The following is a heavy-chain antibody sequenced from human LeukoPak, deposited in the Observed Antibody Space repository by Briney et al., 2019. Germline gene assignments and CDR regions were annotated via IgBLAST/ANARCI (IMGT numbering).Heavy chain of an antibody. V-gene: IGHV1-2*02. CDR1: GYTFTAYY. J-gene: IGHJ3*02. CDR2: INPNSGGT. D-gene: IGHD3-22*01. CDR3: ARDYYDSSGFGAFDI. Sequence: ASVKVSCKASGYTFTAYYMHWVRQGPGQGLGWMGWINPNSGGTNYAQKFPGRVTMTRDTSISTAYMELSRLRSDDTAVYYCARDYYDSSGFGAFDIWGQGTMVTVSS.